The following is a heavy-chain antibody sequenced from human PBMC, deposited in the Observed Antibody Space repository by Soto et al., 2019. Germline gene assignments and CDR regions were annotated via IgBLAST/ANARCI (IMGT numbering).Heavy chain of an antibody. CDR2: LNPHSGKT. CDR3: ARVSSIAARRSFDS. Sequence: QVQLVQSGAEVKKPGASVKVSCKASGYTFTIHDIHWVRQAPGQGLEWMAWLNPHSGKTAYAQKFQGRLTMPGNASTSTAYLELSSRRSEDTAIYYGARVSSIAARRSFDSWGQGTLVTVSP. J-gene: IGHJ4*02. D-gene: IGHD6-6*01. CDR1: GYTFTIHD. V-gene: IGHV1-8*01.